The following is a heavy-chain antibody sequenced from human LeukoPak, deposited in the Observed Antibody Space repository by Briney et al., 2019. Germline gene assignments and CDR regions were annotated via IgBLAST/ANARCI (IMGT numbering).Heavy chain of an antibody. Sequence: PSETLSLTCAVYGGSFSGFYWTWIRQPPGKGLEWIGEINHSGSTNYNPSLKSRVTISVDTSKNQFSLKLSSVTAADTAVYYCAQRHGSGSYYGTFDYWGQGTLVTVSS. J-gene: IGHJ4*02. CDR1: GGSFSGFY. CDR3: AQRHGSGSYYGTFDY. CDR2: INHSGST. D-gene: IGHD3-10*01. V-gene: IGHV4-34*01.